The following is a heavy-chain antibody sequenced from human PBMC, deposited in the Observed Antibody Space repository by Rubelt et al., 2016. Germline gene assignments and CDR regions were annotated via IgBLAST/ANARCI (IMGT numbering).Heavy chain of an antibody. CDR2: ISYDGTNK. D-gene: IGHD3-3*01. CDR1: GFTFSSYA. CDR3: VSRYYDFWSGKGNDAFDI. J-gene: IGHJ3*02. Sequence: QVQLVESGGGVVQPGRSLRLSCAASGFTFSSYAMHWVRQAPGKGLEWVAVISYDGTNKYYADSVKGRLTISRDNSKNTLYLQMSSLRAEDTAVYYCVSRYYDFWSGKGNDAFDIWGQGTMVTVSS. V-gene: IGHV3-30*14.